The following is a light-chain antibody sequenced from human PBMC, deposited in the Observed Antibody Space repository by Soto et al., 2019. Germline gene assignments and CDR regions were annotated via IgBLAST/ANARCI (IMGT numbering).Light chain of an antibody. Sequence: DIVMTQSPDSLAVSLGERATINCKSSQSVLYTSNNKNYLAWYQQKPGQPPKLLIFWASTRDSGVPDRFSGSGSGTDFTLTISSLQAGDVAVYYCQQYYATPRTFGQGTKVEIK. CDR1: QSVLYTSNNKNY. CDR3: QQYYATPRT. J-gene: IGKJ1*01. V-gene: IGKV4-1*01. CDR2: WAS.